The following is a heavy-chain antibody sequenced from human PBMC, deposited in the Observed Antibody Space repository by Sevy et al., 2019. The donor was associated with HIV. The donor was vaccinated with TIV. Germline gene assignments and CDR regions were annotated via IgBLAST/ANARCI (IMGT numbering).Heavy chain of an antibody. V-gene: IGHV1-2*02. CDR1: GYSFSAHY. J-gene: IGHJ4*02. D-gene: IGHD6-13*01. CDR2: INPNSGVT. CDR3: ARVMSGQQLVLGY. Sequence: ASVKVCCKASGYSFSAHYIHWVRQAPGQGLEWMGWINPNSGVTNYAQKFQGRVTMTRDTSISTAYMEVSRLKSDDTAVYYCARVMSGQQLVLGYWGQGTLVTVSS.